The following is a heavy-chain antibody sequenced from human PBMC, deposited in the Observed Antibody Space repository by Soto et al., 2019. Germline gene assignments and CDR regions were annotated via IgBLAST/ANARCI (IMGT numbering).Heavy chain of an antibody. Sequence: QLQLQESGPGLVKPSETRSLTCTVSGGSISSRSYYWGWSRQPPGRGLEWIGSMYYSGSTYYNPSLTSRVTISVDTSKNQFALKVNSVTAAETAVDYCAADTVTLYYYYYGMDVWGQGTTVTVSS. D-gene: IGHD3-9*01. CDR1: GGSISSRSYY. CDR2: MYYSGST. V-gene: IGHV4-39*01. J-gene: IGHJ6*02. CDR3: AADTVTLYYYYYGMDV.